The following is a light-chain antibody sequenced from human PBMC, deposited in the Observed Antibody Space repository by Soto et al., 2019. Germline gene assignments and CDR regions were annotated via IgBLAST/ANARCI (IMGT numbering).Light chain of an antibody. J-gene: IGLJ2*01. CDR3: SSFTTTTSRV. CDR2: EVR. V-gene: IGLV2-14*01. Sequence: QSALTQPPSASGSPGQSVTISCTGTSSDVGGHNFVSWYQQFPGKAPKLIIYEVRNRPSGLSNRFSGSKSGNTASLTISGLQPEDEAHYYCSSFTTTTSRVFGGGTKLTVL. CDR1: SSDVGGHNF.